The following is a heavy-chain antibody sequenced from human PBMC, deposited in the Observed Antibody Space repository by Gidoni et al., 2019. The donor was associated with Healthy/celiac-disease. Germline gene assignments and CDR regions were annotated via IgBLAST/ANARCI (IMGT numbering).Heavy chain of an antibody. J-gene: IGHJ6*02. Sequence: QVQLVQSGAEVKKPGSSVKVSCKASGGTFSSYAISWVRQAPGQGLEWMGGIIPIFGTANYAQKFQGRVTITADESTSTAYMELSSLRSEDTAVYYCARDLMDIVVVPAANEYYYYYGMDVWGQGTTVTVSS. CDR1: GGTFSSYA. V-gene: IGHV1-69*01. CDR3: ARDLMDIVVVPAANEYYYYYGMDV. CDR2: IIPIFGTA. D-gene: IGHD2-2*03.